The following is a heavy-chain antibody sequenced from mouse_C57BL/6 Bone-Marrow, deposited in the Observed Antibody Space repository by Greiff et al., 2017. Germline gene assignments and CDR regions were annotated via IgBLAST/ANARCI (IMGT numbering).Heavy chain of an antibody. CDR3: ARHGNYLAWFAY. J-gene: IGHJ3*01. D-gene: IGHD2-1*01. Sequence: EVKVVESGGGLVQPGESLKLSCESNEYEFPSHDMSWVRKTPEKRLELVAAINSDGGSTYYPDTMERRFIISRDNTKKTLYLQMSSLRPEDTALYYCARHGNYLAWFAYWGQGTLVTVSA. V-gene: IGHV5-2*01. CDR2: INSDGGST. CDR1: EYEFPSHD.